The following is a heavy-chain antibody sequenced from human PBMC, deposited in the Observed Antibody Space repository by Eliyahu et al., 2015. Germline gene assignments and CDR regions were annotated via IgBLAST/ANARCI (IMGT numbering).Heavy chain of an antibody. Sequence: QVQLQESGPGLVKPSETLSLTCTVSGGSISSYXWSWIRQPPGKGLEGIGCIEYSGCTNYNPSLTSRVTISVDTSKNQFSLKLSSVTAADTAVYYCARAYYDFWSGYPEYYFDYWGQGTLVTVSS. CDR3: ARAYYDFWSGYPEYYFDY. CDR2: IEYSGCT. J-gene: IGHJ4*02. V-gene: IGHV4-59*08. CDR1: GGSISSYX. D-gene: IGHD3-3*01.